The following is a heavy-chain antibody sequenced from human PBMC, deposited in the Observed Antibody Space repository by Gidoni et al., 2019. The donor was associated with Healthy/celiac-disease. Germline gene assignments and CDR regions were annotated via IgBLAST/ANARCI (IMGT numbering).Heavy chain of an antibody. CDR3: ARGGPRRYCSSTSCAKHYYYYGMDV. CDR1: GGSFSGYY. CDR2: INHSGST. Sequence: QVQLQQWGAGLLKPSETLSLTCAVYGGSFSGYYWSWIRQPPREGAGVDWEINHSGSTNYNPSLKSRVTISVDTSKNQFSLKLSSVTAADTAVYYCARGGPRRYCSSTSCAKHYYYYGMDVWGQGTTVTVSS. V-gene: IGHV4-34*01. J-gene: IGHJ6*02. D-gene: IGHD2-2*01.